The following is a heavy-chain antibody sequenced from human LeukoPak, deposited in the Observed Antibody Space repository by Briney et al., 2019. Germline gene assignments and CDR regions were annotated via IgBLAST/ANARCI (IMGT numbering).Heavy chain of an antibody. CDR1: GFTFSSYA. Sequence: GGSLRLSCAASGFTFSSYAMSWVRQAPGKGLEWVSAISGSGGSTYYADSVKGRFTISRDNSKNTLYLQMNSLRAEDTAVYYCATENLYYYDSSGYEYFQHWGQGTLVTVSS. V-gene: IGHV3-23*01. J-gene: IGHJ1*01. CDR2: ISGSGGST. D-gene: IGHD3-22*01. CDR3: ATENLYYYDSSGYEYFQH.